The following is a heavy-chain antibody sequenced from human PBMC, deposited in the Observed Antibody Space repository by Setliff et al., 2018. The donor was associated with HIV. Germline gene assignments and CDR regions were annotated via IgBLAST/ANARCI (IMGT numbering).Heavy chain of an antibody. CDR1: GGSTSSHY. D-gene: IGHD1-1*01. CDR3: ARGPTRFYFDY. J-gene: IGHJ4*02. V-gene: IGHV4-59*11. Sequence: SETLSLTCTVSGGSTSSHYWTWIRQPPGKGLEWIGYTYYSGSTNYNPSLKSRVTILVDTSKNHFSLKLTSVTAADTAVYYCARGPTRFYFDYWGQGTLVTVSS. CDR2: TYYSGST.